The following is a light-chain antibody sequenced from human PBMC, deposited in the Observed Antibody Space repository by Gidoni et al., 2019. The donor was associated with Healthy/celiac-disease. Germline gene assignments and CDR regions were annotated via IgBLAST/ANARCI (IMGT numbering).Light chain of an antibody. J-gene: IGKJ5*01. CDR3: QQSYSTPVT. V-gene: IGKV1-39*01. Sequence: DIQMTQSPSSLSASVGDRVTRTCRASQSISSYINWDQQKPWKAPKIRIYAASSLQSGVPARLSGSGSGTGFTLTISSLQPEDFATDYGQQSYSTPVTFXQXTRLEIK. CDR2: AAS. CDR1: QSISSY.